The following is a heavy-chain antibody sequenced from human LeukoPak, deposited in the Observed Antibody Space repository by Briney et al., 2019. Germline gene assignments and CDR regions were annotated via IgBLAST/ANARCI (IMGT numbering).Heavy chain of an antibody. V-gene: IGHV3-53*01. CDR1: GFSVGTKY. CDR2: LYSGADT. Sequence: GGSITPACAASGFSVGTKYMNWVRQAPGKGLEWVSILYSGADTYYTDSVKGRFTISRDSSKNTLFLHMNSLRADDTAIYYCARVGDHYHWYFDLWGRGNRVSVSS. CDR3: ARVGDHYHWYFDL. D-gene: IGHD3-10*01. J-gene: IGHJ2*01.